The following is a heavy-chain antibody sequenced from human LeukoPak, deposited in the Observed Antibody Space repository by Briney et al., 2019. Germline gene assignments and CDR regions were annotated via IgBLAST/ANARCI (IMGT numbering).Heavy chain of an antibody. J-gene: IGHJ4*02. V-gene: IGHV3-30*18. D-gene: IGHD5-12*01. CDR2: ISDDGSYK. Sequence: GGSLRLSCVATGFSFSSYGMHWGRQAPGKGLEWVAVISDDGSYKSYAGSVKGRFTISRDNSKNTLYLQMNTLRTEDTAMYYCVKDIAATPGYWGQGTLVTVSS. CDR3: VKDIAATPGY. CDR1: GFSFSSYG.